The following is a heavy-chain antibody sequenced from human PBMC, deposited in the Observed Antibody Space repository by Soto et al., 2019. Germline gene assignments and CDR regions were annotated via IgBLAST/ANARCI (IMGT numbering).Heavy chain of an antibody. CDR2: IIPILGIA. J-gene: IGHJ4*02. D-gene: IGHD2-2*01. Sequence: QVQLVQSGAEVKKPGSSVKVSCKASGGTFSSYTISWVRQAPGQGLEWMGRIIPILGIANYAQKIQGRVTITADKSTSTAYMELSSLRSEDKAVYYCARGYCSSTSCHDYYFDYWRQGTLVTVSS. CDR3: ARGYCSSTSCHDYYFDY. CDR1: GGTFSSYT. V-gene: IGHV1-69*02.